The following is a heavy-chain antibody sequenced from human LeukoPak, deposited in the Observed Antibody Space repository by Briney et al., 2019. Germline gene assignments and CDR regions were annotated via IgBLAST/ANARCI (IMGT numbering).Heavy chain of an antibody. J-gene: IGHJ4*02. CDR1: GFSFISYN. CDR3: ARVGTEGDFDS. Sequence: GGSLRLSCAASGFSFISYNMNWVRQAPGKGLEWVSSISSSSNYIYYADSVKGRFTISRDNAKNSLYLQMNSLRAEDTAMYYCARVGTEGDFDSWGQGSLVTVSS. V-gene: IGHV3-21*01. D-gene: IGHD1-1*01. CDR2: ISSSSNYI.